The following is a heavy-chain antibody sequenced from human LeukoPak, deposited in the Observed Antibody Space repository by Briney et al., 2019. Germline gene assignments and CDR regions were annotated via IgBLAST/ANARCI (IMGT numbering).Heavy chain of an antibody. CDR1: GFTFSDYY. CDR3: AELGITMIGGV. V-gene: IGHV3-11*04. Sequence: GGSLRLSRAASGFTFSDYYMSWIRQAPGKGLEWVSYISSSGSTIYYTDSVKGRFTISRDNAKNALYLQMNSLRAEDTAVYYCAELGITMIGGVWGKGTTVTISS. D-gene: IGHD3-10*02. J-gene: IGHJ6*04. CDR2: ISSSGSTI.